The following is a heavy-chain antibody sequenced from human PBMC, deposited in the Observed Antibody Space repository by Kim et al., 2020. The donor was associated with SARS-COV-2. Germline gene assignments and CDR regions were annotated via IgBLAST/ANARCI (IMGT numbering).Heavy chain of an antibody. CDR3: AKKEIVGPLDY. CDR1: GGTFGTYT. V-gene: IGHV1-69*13. J-gene: IGHJ4*02. CDR2: IIPIFGTP. D-gene: IGHD2-15*01. Sequence: SVKVSCKASGGTFGTYTSTWVRQAPGQGLDWMGGIIPIFGTPDYARNFQGRVTISADESTTTAYMELSSLRSEDTAVYYCAKKEIVGPLDYWGQGTLVTVSS.